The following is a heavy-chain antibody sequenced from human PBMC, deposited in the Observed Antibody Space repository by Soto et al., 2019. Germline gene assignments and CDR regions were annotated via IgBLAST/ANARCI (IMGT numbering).Heavy chain of an antibody. CDR2: IYYGGST. V-gene: IGHV4-30-4*01. CDR1: GGSISSGDYY. CDR3: ARGTFEYSSSPEAPFDY. D-gene: IGHD6-6*01. Sequence: SETLSLTCTVSGGSISSGDYYWSWIRQPPGKGLEWIGYIYYGGSTYYNPSLKSRVTISVDTSKNQFSLKLSSVTAADTAVYYCARGTFEYSSSPEAPFDYWGQGTLVTVSS. J-gene: IGHJ4*02.